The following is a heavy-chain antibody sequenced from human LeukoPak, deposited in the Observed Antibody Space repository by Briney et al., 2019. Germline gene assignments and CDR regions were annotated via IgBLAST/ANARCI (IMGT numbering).Heavy chain of an antibody. CDR2: IRYDGSYK. CDR1: GFPFRSYA. D-gene: IGHD2-21*02. CDR3: AGETYCGGDCYSDY. J-gene: IGHJ4*02. Sequence: PGGSLRLSCAASGFPFRSYAMHWVRQAPGKGLEWVAFIRYDGSYKYYADSVKGRFTISRDNSKNTLYLQMNSLRAEDTAVYYCAGETYCGGDCYSDYWGQGTLVTVSS. V-gene: IGHV3-30*02.